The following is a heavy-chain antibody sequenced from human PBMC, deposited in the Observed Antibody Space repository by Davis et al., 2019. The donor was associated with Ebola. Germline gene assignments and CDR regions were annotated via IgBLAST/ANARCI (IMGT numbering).Heavy chain of an antibody. D-gene: IGHD7-27*01. Sequence: PSETLSLTCTVSDVSISNYYWSWIRQPPGKGLEWIANIYYSGSTNYNLSLKSRVTISVDTSKNQFSLKVSSVTAADTAVYYCAERTGDNAFDIWGQGTMVTVFS. J-gene: IGHJ3*02. V-gene: IGHV4-59*12. CDR3: AERTGDNAFDI. CDR2: IYYSGST. CDR1: DVSISNYY.